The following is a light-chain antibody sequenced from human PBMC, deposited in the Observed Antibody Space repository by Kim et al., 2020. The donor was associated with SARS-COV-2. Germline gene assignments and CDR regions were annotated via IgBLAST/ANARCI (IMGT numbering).Light chain of an antibody. CDR1: TSISTN. Sequence: GETATPCWSGRTSISTNLAWYQQKPGQAPRLVIYGASTRATGIPDGFSGSGSGTEFTLTISSLQSEDFAVYYCQQYNNSPYTFGQGTKLEI. CDR2: GAS. J-gene: IGKJ2*01. V-gene: IGKV3D-15*01. CDR3: QQYNNSPYT.